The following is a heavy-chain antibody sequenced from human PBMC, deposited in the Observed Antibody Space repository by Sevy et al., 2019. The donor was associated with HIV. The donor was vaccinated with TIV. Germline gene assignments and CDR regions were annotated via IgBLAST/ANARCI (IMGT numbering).Heavy chain of an antibody. CDR1: GGSISSYY. CDR3: ARGYYDSSGDYYYYYMDV. Sequence: SETLSLTCTVSGGSISSYYWSWIRQPPGKGLEWIGYIYYSGSTNYNPSLKSRVTISVDTSKNQFSLKLSSVTAADTAVYYCARGYYDSSGDYYYYYMDVWGNGTTVTVSS. V-gene: IGHV4-59*01. D-gene: IGHD3-22*01. CDR2: IYYSGST. J-gene: IGHJ6*03.